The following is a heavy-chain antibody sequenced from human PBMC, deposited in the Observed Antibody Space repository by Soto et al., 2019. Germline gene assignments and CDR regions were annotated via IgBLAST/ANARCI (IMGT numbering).Heavy chain of an antibody. Sequence: GGSLRLSCAASGFTFSSYSMNWVRQAPGKGLEWVSYISSSSSTIYYADSVKGRFTISRDNAKNSLYLQMNSLRAEDTAVYYCARDGGDGYNDDAFDTWGQGTMVTVSS. CDR1: GFTFSSYS. CDR2: ISSSSSTI. CDR3: ARDGGDGYNDDAFDT. V-gene: IGHV3-48*04. J-gene: IGHJ3*02. D-gene: IGHD3-16*01.